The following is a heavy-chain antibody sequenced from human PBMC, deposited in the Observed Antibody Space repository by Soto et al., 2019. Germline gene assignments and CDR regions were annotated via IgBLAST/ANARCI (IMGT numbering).Heavy chain of an antibody. J-gene: IGHJ6*03. V-gene: IGHV1-18*01. CDR1: GYSFTNYG. CDR2: ISAYNGDT. CDR3: ARDRGVAPPVAGNTHYYYYLDV. Sequence: QDPLVQSGGEVKKPGASVKVSCKASGYSFTNYGITWVRQAPGQGFEWLGWISAYNGDTNYAQKLPGRVTMTTDASTSTAYLELRSLRSDDTAVYYCARDRGVAPPVAGNTHYYYYLDVWGKGTTVTVSS. D-gene: IGHD6-19*01.